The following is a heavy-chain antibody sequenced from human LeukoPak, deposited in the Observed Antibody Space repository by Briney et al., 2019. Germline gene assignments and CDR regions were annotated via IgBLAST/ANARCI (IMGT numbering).Heavy chain of an antibody. CDR1: GFTFSSYG. CDR2: IWYDGSNK. D-gene: IGHD6-6*01. J-gene: IGHJ4*02. Sequence: GGSLRLSCAASGFTFSSYGMHWVRQAPGKGLEWVAVIWYDGSNKYYADSVKGRFTISRDNSKNTLYLQMNSLRAEDMAVYYCARDPGSSETFDYWGQGTLVTVSS. V-gene: IGHV3-33*01. CDR3: ARDPGSSETFDY.